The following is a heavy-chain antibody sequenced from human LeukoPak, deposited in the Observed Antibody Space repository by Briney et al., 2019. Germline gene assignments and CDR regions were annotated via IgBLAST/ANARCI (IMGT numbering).Heavy chain of an antibody. CDR2: INHSGST. CDR1: GGSFSGYY. D-gene: IGHD4-17*01. V-gene: IGHV4-34*01. Sequence: SETLSLTCAVYGGSFSGYYWSWLRQPPGKGLEWIGEINHSGSTNYNPSLKSRVTISVDTSKNQFSLKLSSVTAADTAVYYCAREQDYGDFPHYFDYWGQGTLVTVSS. J-gene: IGHJ4*02. CDR3: AREQDYGDFPHYFDY.